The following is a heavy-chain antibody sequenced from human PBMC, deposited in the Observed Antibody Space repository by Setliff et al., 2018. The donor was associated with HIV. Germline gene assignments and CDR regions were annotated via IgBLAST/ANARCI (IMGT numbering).Heavy chain of an antibody. Sequence: ASVQVSCKSSGYTFTAHHIHWVRQAPGQGPEWMGWIIPKSGETSYAEKFRGRVTMTRDTSLSTAYMELSWLTSDDTAVYYCARVVDRDYDFWSAYEYWGQGTMVTVS. CDR3: ARVVDRDYDFWSAYEY. CDR1: GYTFTAHH. CDR2: IIPKSGET. D-gene: IGHD3-3*01. J-gene: IGHJ4*02. V-gene: IGHV1-2*02.